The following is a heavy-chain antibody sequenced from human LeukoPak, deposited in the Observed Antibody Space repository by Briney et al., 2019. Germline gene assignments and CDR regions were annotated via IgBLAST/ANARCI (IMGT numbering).Heavy chain of an antibody. Sequence: PGGSLRLSCAASGFTFSSYAMGWVRQAPGKGLEWVSSISGSGGSTYYADSVKGRFTISRDNSENTLYLQMNSLRAEDTAVYYCAKDTEFPAEYFQHWGQGTLVTVSS. CDR3: AKDTEFPAEYFQH. J-gene: IGHJ1*01. CDR2: ISGSGGST. D-gene: IGHD3-10*01. CDR1: GFTFSSYA. V-gene: IGHV3-23*01.